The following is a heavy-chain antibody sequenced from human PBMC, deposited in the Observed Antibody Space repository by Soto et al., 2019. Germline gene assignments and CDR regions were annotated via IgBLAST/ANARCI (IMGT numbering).Heavy chain of an antibody. CDR2: INNSGGST. V-gene: IGHV3-23*01. CDR3: AKNIVRFDY. CDR1: GLTFSTYA. J-gene: IGHJ4*02. D-gene: IGHD2-15*01. Sequence: GGSLRFSCAASGLTFSTYAMTWVRQAPGKGLEWVSSINNSGGSTFYADSVKGRFTISRDNSKNTLYLQMNSLRAEDTAVYYCAKNIVRFDYWGQGTLVTVSS.